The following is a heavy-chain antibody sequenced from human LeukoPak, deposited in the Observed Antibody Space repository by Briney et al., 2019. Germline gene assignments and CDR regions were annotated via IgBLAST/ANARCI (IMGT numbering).Heavy chain of an antibody. CDR2: MPDSGSGT. Sequence: GGSLRLSCSASGFTFSRYAMSWVRQAPGKGLEWVSGMPDSGSGTYYADSVKGRFTISRDNSKNTLYLQLNSLRAEDTAIYYCAKDYQVGGADPLFDYWGQGTLVTVSS. J-gene: IGHJ4*02. CDR3: AKDYQVGGADPLFDY. CDR1: GFTFSRYA. V-gene: IGHV3-23*01. D-gene: IGHD3-16*01.